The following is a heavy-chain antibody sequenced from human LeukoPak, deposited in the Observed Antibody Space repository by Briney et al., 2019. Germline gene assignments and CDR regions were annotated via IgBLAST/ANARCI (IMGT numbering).Heavy chain of an antibody. D-gene: IGHD6-13*01. V-gene: IGHV3-30-3*01. Sequence: GRSLRLSCAAPGFTFSTYAMHWVRQAPGKGLEWVAVISYAGSNKYYADSVKGRVTICRDKSKNTLWLQMNSLRAEDTAVYYCARFAAGRLGLHYYYYMDVWGKGTTGTVSS. J-gene: IGHJ6*03. CDR3: ARFAAGRLGLHYYYYMDV. CDR1: GFTFSTYA. CDR2: ISYAGSNK.